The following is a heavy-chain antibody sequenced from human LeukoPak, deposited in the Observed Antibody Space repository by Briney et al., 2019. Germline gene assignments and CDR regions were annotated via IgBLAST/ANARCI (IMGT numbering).Heavy chain of an antibody. CDR3: ARSIDYFDY. D-gene: IGHD6-6*01. CDR2: IYYSGST. J-gene: IGHJ4*02. CDR1: GGSISSYY. Sequence: PSETLSLTCTVSGGSISSYYWSWIRQPPGKGLEWIGCIYYSGSTNQNPSLKSRVTISVGTSKNQFSLKLSSVTAADTAVYYCARSIDYFDYWGQGTLVTVSS. V-gene: IGHV4-59*08.